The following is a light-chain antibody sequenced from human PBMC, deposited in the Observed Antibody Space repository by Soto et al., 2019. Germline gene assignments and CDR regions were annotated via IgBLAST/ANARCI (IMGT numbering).Light chain of an antibody. CDR2: DAS. Sequence: EIVLTQSPAILSMSPGERATLSCRASQRVSSYFALYQQKPGQAPRLLIYDASNRATGVPARFSGSGSGTDLTLTIRSLEPEDFAFYYCQQRRYWPVTFGQGTKVEIK. J-gene: IGKJ1*01. V-gene: IGKV3-11*01. CDR1: QRVSSY. CDR3: QQRRYWPVT.